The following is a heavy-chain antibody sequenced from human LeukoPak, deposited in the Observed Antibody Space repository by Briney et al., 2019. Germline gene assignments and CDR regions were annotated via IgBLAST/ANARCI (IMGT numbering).Heavy chain of an antibody. CDR1: GGSISSSSYY. J-gene: IGHJ3*02. CDR2: IYYSGST. D-gene: IGHD2-15*01. CDR3: ASGDIVVVVAATGDAFDI. V-gene: IGHV4-39*07. Sequence: PSETLSLTCTVSGGSISSSSYYWGWIRQPPGKGLEWIGSIYYSGSTYYNPSLKSRVTISVDTSKNQFSLKLSSVTAADTAVYYCASGDIVVVVAATGDAFDIWGQGTMVTVSS.